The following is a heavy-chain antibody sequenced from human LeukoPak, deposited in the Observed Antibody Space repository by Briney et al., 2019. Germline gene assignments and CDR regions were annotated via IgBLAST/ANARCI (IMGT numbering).Heavy chain of an antibody. CDR1: GFTFSSYS. V-gene: IGHV3-49*04. D-gene: IGHD3-16*02. J-gene: IGHJ6*03. CDR2: IRSKAYGGTT. Sequence: SGGSLRLACAASGFTFSSYSINWVRQAPGKGLEWVGFIRSKAYGGTTEYAASVKGRFTISRDDSKSIAYLQMNSLKTEDTAVYYCTREGPDMITFGGVIVTQTYYYYYMDVWGKGTTVTISS. CDR3: TREGPDMITFGGVIVTQTYYYYYMDV.